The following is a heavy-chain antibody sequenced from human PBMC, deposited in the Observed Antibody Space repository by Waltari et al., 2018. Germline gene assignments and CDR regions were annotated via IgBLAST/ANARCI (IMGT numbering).Heavy chain of an antibody. V-gene: IGHV4-59*01. J-gene: IGHJ4*02. CDR1: GGPLRSYH. CDR2: VYYSGST. Sequence: HLQESGPGLVKTSETLSLTCTVSGGPLRSYHWSWIRQAPGKGLEWIGYVYYSGSTDYNPSLKSRVTMSVDSSKSQFSLNLTSVTAADTAVYYCAGDSSGYNFPFDYWGQGILVTVSS. D-gene: IGHD3-22*01. CDR3: AGDSSGYNFPFDY.